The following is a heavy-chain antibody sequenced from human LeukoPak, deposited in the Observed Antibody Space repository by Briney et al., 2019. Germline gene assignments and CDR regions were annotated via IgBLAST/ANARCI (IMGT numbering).Heavy chain of an antibody. J-gene: IGHJ5*02. Sequence: GGSLRLSCAASGFTFSSYSMNWVRQAPGKGLEWVAVISYDGSNKYYADSVKGRFTISRDNSKNTLYLQMNSLRAEDTAVYYCAKDVYGSGSDNWFDPWGQGTLVTVSS. CDR3: AKDVYGSGSDNWFDP. V-gene: IGHV3-30*18. CDR2: ISYDGSNK. D-gene: IGHD3-10*01. CDR1: GFTFSSYS.